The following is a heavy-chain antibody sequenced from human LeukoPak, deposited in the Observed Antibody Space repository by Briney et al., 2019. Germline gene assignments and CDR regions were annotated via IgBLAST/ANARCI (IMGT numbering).Heavy chain of an antibody. CDR3: AREPGIGYAFDI. V-gene: IGHV3-7*01. Sequence: PGGSLRLSGVVSGFTFTNSWMTWVRQAPGKGLEWVANIKQDGSEKHYVDSVKGRFAISRDNVKKSLHLQMNSLRVEDTAVYYCAREPGIGYAFDIWGQGTMVTVSS. CDR1: GFTFTNSW. D-gene: IGHD3-10*01. J-gene: IGHJ3*02. CDR2: IKQDGSEK.